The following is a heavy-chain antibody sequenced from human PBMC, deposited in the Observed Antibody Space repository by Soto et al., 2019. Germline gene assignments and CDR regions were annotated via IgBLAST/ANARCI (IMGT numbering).Heavy chain of an antibody. J-gene: IGHJ4*02. CDR3: ARWGTGNLIPSRPFFHY. Sequence: PSETLSLTXGLSSGSLSGFYWSWIRQSPGKGLEWIGVINYSGSTSYNPSLKSRVAIAVDASKKQFSLKLNSVTAADTAVYYCARWGTGNLIPSRPFFHYWGQGTRVTVSS. CDR1: SGSLSGFY. V-gene: IGHV4-34*01. D-gene: IGHD6-6*01. CDR2: INYSGST.